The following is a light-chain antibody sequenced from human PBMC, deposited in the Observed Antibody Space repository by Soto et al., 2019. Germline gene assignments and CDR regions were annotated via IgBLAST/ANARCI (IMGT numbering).Light chain of an antibody. CDR2: SAS. J-gene: IGLJ2*01. CDR3: QLWDSSSDRHVV. Sequence: SYELTQPPSVSVAPGKTARITCGGNNIGSKSVHWYQQKPGQAPVLVIYSASDRPSGIPERFSGSNSGNTATLTISRVEAGDEADYYCQLWDSSSDRHVVFGGGTKLTVL. V-gene: IGLV3-21*04. CDR1: NIGSKS.